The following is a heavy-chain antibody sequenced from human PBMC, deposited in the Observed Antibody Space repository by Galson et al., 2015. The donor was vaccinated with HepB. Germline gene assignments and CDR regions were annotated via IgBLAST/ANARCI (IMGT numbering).Heavy chain of an antibody. Sequence: SVKVSCKASGYTFTSYAMHWVRQAPGQRLEWMGWINAGNGNTKYSQKFQGRVTITRDTSASTAYMELSSLRSEDTAVYYCAKEDIVVVPAAKVVYYYYGMDVWGQGTTVTVSS. D-gene: IGHD2-2*01. CDR2: INAGNGNT. V-gene: IGHV1-3*01. CDR1: GYTFTSYA. J-gene: IGHJ6*02. CDR3: AKEDIVVVPAAKVVYYYYGMDV.